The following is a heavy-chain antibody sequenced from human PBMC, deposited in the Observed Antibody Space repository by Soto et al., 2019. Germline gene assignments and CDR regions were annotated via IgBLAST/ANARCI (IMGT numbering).Heavy chain of an antibody. J-gene: IGHJ4*02. CDR3: ARDWPCSGGSCYYFDY. V-gene: IGHV4-31*03. Sequence: SETLSLTCTVSGGSISSGGYYWSWIRQHPGKGLEWIGYIYYSGSTYYNPSLKSRVTISVDTSKNQFSLKLSSVTAADTAVYYCARDWPCSGGSCYYFDYWGQGTLVTSPQ. CDR2: IYYSGST. CDR1: GGSISSGGYY. D-gene: IGHD2-15*01.